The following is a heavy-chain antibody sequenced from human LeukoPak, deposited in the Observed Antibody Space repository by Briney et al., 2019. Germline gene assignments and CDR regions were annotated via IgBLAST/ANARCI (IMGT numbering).Heavy chain of an antibody. J-gene: IGHJ6*03. D-gene: IGHD3-3*01. CDR2: IYYSGST. Sequence: SETLSLTCTVSGGSLSSHYWSWIRQPPGKGLEWIGYIYYSGSTNYNPSLKSRVTISVDTSKNQFSLKLSSVTAADTALYYCARDKKEWLFVDYYYYYMDVWGKGTTATVPS. CDR1: GGSLSSHY. CDR3: ARDKKEWLFVDYYYYYMDV. V-gene: IGHV4-59*11.